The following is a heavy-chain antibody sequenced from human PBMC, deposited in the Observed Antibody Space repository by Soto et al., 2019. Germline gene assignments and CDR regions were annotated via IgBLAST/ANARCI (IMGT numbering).Heavy chain of an antibody. CDR1: GYSFTSYW. J-gene: IGHJ4*02. V-gene: IGHV5-51*01. Sequence: GESLKISCNGSGYSFTSYWSGWVRQMPWKGLEWMGIIYPGESATRYGPSLQGQVPVSADKSISTASRQWSSLQDPDTAMSYCVKDWVYWGQGILDTVYS. D-gene: IGHD2-21*01. CDR3: VKDWVY. CDR2: IYPGESAT.